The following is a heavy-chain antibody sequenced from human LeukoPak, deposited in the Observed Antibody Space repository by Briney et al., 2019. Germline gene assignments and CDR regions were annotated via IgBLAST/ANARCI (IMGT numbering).Heavy chain of an antibody. CDR3: VRTRFRWHAGTYRYYFDS. CDR1: GYSISNGFY. Sequence: SETLSLTCTVSGYSISNGFYWGWIRQPPGKGLEWLGSLYHSGSTYYNPSLKSRVTIFADTSKNQFSLKLSSVTAADTAVYYCVRTRFRWHAGTYRYYFDSWGQGTLVTVSS. J-gene: IGHJ4*02. V-gene: IGHV4-38-2*02. D-gene: IGHD3-16*02. CDR2: LYHSGST.